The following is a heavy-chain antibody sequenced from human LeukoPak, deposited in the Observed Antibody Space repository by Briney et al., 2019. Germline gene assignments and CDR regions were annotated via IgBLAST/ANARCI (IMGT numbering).Heavy chain of an antibody. J-gene: IGHJ6*03. CDR1: GGSICSSSYY. CDR3: ARARGCGGDCYSDMDV. V-gene: IGHV4-39*07. D-gene: IGHD2-21*02. Sequence: ASETLSLTCTVSGGSICSSSYYWGWLRQPPGKGLEWIVSIYYSGSTYYNPSLKSRVTISVDTSKNQFSLKLSSVTAADTAVYYCARARGCGGDCYSDMDVWGKGTTVTVSS. CDR2: IYYSGST.